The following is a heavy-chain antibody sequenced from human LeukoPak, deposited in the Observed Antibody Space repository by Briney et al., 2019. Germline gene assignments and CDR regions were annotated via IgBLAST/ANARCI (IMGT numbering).Heavy chain of an antibody. J-gene: IGHJ4*02. CDR3: ARSQGLYGAADY. D-gene: IGHD2-2*02. Sequence: GESLQISCKASGYTFSDYWIGWVRQLPGQGLEWMGIVYPGESDTRYSPSFQGHVTISADKSINTAYLQWSGLQASDNAIYFCARSQGLYGAADYWGQGTLV. CDR1: GYTFSDYW. CDR2: VYPGESDT. V-gene: IGHV5-51*01.